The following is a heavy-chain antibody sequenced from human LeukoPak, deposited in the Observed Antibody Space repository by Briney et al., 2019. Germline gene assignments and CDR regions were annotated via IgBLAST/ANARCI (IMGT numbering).Heavy chain of an antibody. D-gene: IGHD3-16*01. CDR2: IYTAGST. Sequence: PGGSLRLSCAAPGFNLSSRYMSWVRQVPGEGLEWVSIIYTAGSTYYADSVKGRFTISRDNSMNTVFLQMNSMRVWITVFSYCARDRAEWGMDAFDLWGQGTLVSVSS. J-gene: IGHJ3*01. CDR1: GFNLSSRY. CDR3: ARDRAEWGMDAFDL. V-gene: IGHV3-53*01.